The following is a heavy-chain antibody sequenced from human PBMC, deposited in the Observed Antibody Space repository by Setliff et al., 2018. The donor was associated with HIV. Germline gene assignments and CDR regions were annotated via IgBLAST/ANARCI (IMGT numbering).Heavy chain of an antibody. D-gene: IGHD3-9*01. CDR1: GGSISSSSYY. J-gene: IGHJ4*02. CDR2: IYYSGST. V-gene: IGHV4-39*01. CDR3: ARHYPPLTRHHFDY. Sequence: PSETLSLTCTVSGGSISSSSYYWGWIRQPPGKGLEWIGSIYYSGSTYYNPSLKSRVTISVDTSKNQFSLKLSSVTAADTAVYYCARHYPPLTRHHFDYWGPGTLVTVSS.